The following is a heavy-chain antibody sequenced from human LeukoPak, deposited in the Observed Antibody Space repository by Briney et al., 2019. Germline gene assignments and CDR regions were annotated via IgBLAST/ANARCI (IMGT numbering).Heavy chain of an antibody. CDR3: ARDQGSLTRSWYTGY. V-gene: IGHV1-2*05. CDR2: INPYSGDT. CDR1: GYTFTGYH. Sequence: EASVKVSCKASGYTFTGYHIHWVRQAPGQGLEWMGRINPYSGDTNFAQKFQGRVTMTGDTSITTAYMDLSSLTPDDTVVYFCARDQGSLTRSWYTGYWGQGTQVTVSS. D-gene: IGHD6-13*01. J-gene: IGHJ4*02.